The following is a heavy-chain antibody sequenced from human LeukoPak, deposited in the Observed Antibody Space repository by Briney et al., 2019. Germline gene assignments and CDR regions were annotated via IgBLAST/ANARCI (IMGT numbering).Heavy chain of an antibody. D-gene: IGHD3-3*01. J-gene: IGHJ4*02. CDR2: IYYSGST. Sequence: SETLSLTCTVSGGSLSSYYWSWIRQPPGKGLEWIGYIYYSGSTNYNPSLKSRVTISVDTSKNQFSLKLSSVTAADTAVYYCARHGYYDFWSGPNFSFDYWGQGTLVTVSS. CDR1: GGSLSSYY. V-gene: IGHV4-59*08. CDR3: ARHGYYDFWSGPNFSFDY.